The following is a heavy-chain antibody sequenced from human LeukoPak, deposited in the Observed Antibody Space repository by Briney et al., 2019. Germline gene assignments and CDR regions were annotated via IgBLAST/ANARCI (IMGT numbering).Heavy chain of an antibody. CDR1: GFTFSSYA. J-gene: IGHJ4*02. Sequence: GGSLRLSCAASGFTFSSYAMSWVRRAPGKGLEWVSAISGSGGSTYYADSVKGRFTISRDNSKNTLYLQMNSLRAEDTAVYYCARDLDPGIADYFDYWGQGTLVTVSS. V-gene: IGHV3-23*01. CDR3: ARDLDPGIADYFDY. CDR2: ISGSGGST. D-gene: IGHD6-13*01.